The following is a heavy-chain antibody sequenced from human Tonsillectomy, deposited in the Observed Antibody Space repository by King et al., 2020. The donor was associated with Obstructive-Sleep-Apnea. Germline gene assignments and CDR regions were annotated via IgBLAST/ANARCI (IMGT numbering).Heavy chain of an antibody. Sequence: VQLVESGGGLVKPGGSLRLSCAASVFTLSYAWMTWVRQAPVRGLEWVGLIKGKTDGGTPDYVAPVKGRFTISRDDSTKKRYLQMNSLKSEDTAVYYCTTGYCSGRSCLYFDYWGQGTLVTVSS. V-gene: IGHV3-15*01. CDR3: TTGYCSGRSCLYFDY. CDR2: IKGKTDGGTP. CDR1: VFTLSYAW. D-gene: IGHD2-15*01. J-gene: IGHJ4*02.